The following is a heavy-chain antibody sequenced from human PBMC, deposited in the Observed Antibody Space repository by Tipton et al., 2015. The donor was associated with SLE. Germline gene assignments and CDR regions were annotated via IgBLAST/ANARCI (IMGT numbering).Heavy chain of an antibody. J-gene: IGHJ5*01. CDR3: AREGCSSTSCYTGGWFDS. CDR2: IYYSGST. V-gene: IGHV4-39*07. D-gene: IGHD2-2*02. CDR1: GGSISSSSYY. Sequence: TLSLTCTVSGGSISSSSYYWGWIRQPPGKGLAWIGSIYYSGSTYYNASLKSRVTTSVDTSKNQFSLKLSSVTAADTAVYYCAREGCSSTSCYTGGWFDSWGQGTLVTVSS.